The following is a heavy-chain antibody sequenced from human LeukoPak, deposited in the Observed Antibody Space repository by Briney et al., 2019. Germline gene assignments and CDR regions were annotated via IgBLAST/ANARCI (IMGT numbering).Heavy chain of an antibody. Sequence: GGSLRLSCAASGFTFSSYVMSWVRQAPGKGLEWVSFISDSGYNTYYADSVKGRFTISRDNSKNTLFLQMNGLRAEDAAVYYCAKTWGSGWYFDYWGQGILVTVSS. CDR3: AKTWGSGWYFDY. CDR1: GFTFSSYV. CDR2: ISDSGYNT. V-gene: IGHV3-23*01. J-gene: IGHJ4*02. D-gene: IGHD6-19*01.